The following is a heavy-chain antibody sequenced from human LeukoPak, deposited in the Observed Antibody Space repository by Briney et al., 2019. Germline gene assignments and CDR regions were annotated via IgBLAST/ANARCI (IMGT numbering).Heavy chain of an antibody. CDR1: GFTFSSYA. J-gene: IGHJ4*02. V-gene: IGHV3-64*01. CDR3: ARDASIVVRCRDY. CDR2: ISSNGGST. Sequence: GGSLRLSCAASGFTFSSYAMHWVRQAPGKGLEYVSAISSNGGSTSYANSVKGRFTISRDNSKNTLYLQMGSLRAEDMAVYYCARDASIVVRCRDYCGQRTLVTGSS. D-gene: IGHD6-6*01.